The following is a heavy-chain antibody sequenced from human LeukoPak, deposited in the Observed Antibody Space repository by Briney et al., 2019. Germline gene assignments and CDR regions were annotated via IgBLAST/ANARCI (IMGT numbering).Heavy chain of an antibody. CDR3: ARERGYCSSTSCYTGNFDY. V-gene: IGHV4-39*07. CDR2: IYYSGST. CDR1: GGPISSSSYY. J-gene: IGHJ4*02. D-gene: IGHD2-2*02. Sequence: SETLSLTCTVSGGPISSSSYYWGWIRQPPGKGLEWIGGIYYSGSTYYNPSLKSRVTISVDTSKNQFSLKLSSVTAADTAVYYCARERGYCSSTSCYTGNFDYWGQGTLVTVSS.